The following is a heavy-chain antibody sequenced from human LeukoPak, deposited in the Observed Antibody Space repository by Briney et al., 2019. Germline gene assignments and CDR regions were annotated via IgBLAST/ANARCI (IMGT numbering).Heavy chain of an antibody. CDR3: ATGRSTGLINAFDI. V-gene: IGHV1-69*04. CDR2: IIPILGIA. J-gene: IGHJ3*02. CDR1: GGTFSSYA. Sequence: GASVKVSCKASGGTFSSYAISWVRQAPGQGLEWMGRIIPILGIANYAQKFQGRVTMTEDTSTDTAYMELSSLRSEDTAVYYCATGRSTGLINAFDIWGQGTMVTVSS. D-gene: IGHD3/OR15-3a*01.